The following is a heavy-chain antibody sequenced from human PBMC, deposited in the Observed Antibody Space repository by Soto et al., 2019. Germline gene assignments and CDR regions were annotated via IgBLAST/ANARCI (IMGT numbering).Heavy chain of an antibody. CDR1: GGNINDHC. J-gene: IGHJ4*02. D-gene: IGHD3-10*01. V-gene: IGHV4-59*11. CDR3: ARDRHYYGSGTFYRILDY. Sequence: SQTLPLSYTVSGGNINDHCGSWVRKPPGKGLEWIGYIFYTGSTNYNPSLKSRVTISVDTSKNQFSLKLRSVTAADTAVYYCARDRHYYGSGTFYRILDYWGQGTLVTVSS. CDR2: IFYTGST.